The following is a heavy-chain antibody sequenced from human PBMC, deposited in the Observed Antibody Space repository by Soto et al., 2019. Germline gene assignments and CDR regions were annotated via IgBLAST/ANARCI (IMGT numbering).Heavy chain of an antibody. CDR3: ASRSYYYGSIDY. CDR1: GGSISSGDDY. Sequence: PSETLSLTCTVSGGSISSGDDYWSWIRQPPGRGLEWIGYIFHSWITYYTPSLKSRVTISLDTSKNQFSLKLSSVTAADTAVYYCASRSYYYGSIDYWGQGTLVTVSS. CDR2: IFHSWIT. V-gene: IGHV4-30-4*01. J-gene: IGHJ4*02. D-gene: IGHD3-10*01.